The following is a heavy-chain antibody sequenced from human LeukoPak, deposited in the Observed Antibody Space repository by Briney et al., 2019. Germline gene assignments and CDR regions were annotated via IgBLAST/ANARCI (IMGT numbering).Heavy chain of an antibody. V-gene: IGHV3-74*01. D-gene: IGHD2-21*02. J-gene: IGHJ3*02. CDR1: GFTFSSYW. CDR3: TRRLAYCGGDCYSFAFDI. Sequence: GASLRLSCAASGFTFSSYWMRWVRQAPGKWLGWVLRINSDGCSTSHADSMKGRFTISRDNAKNTLYLQMNSLRAEDTAVYYCTRRLAYCGGDCYSFAFDIWGQGTMVTVSS. CDR2: INSDGCST.